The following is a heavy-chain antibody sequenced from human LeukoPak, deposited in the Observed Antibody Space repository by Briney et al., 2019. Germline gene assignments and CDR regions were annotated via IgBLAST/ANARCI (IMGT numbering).Heavy chain of an antibody. V-gene: IGHV4-4*07. CDR3: AREASYYYDSSGYYFDY. Sequence: SSETLSLTRTVSGGSISSYYWSWIRQPAGKGLEWIGRIYTSGSTNYNPSLKSRVTMSVDTSKNQFSLKLSSVTAADTAVYYCAREASYYYDSSGYYFDYWGQGTLVTVSS. D-gene: IGHD3-22*01. CDR2: IYTSGST. J-gene: IGHJ4*02. CDR1: GGSISSYY.